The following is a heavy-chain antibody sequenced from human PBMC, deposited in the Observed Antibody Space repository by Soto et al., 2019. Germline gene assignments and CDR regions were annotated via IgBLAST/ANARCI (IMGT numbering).Heavy chain of an antibody. CDR1: GFTFSSYA. CDR2: ISGSGGST. J-gene: IGHJ3*02. Sequence: EVQLLESGGGLVQPGGSLRLSCAASGFTFSSYAMSWVRQAPGKGLEWVSAISGSGGSTYYADSVKGRFTISRDNSKNTRYLQMNSLRAEDTAVYYCAKGGGYCSSTSCYQDAFDIWGQGTMVTVSS. CDR3: AKGGGYCSSTSCYQDAFDI. D-gene: IGHD2-2*01. V-gene: IGHV3-23*01.